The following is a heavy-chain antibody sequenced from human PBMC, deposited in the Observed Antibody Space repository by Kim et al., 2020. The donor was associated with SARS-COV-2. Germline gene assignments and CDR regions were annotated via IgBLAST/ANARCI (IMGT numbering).Heavy chain of an antibody. CDR1: GDTFTTYG. CDR3: AKDYRTNSGSDSGSEY. J-gene: IGHJ4*02. V-gene: IGHV1-18*01. D-gene: IGHD1-26*01. CDR2: ITAYNGNT. Sequence: ASVKVSCKASGDTFTTYGISWVRQAPGQGLEWMGWITAYNGNTNYAQKFQGRVTMTTDTSTSTAYMELRSLTSDDTAVYYCAKDYRTNSGSDSGSEYWSQGTLVTVSS.